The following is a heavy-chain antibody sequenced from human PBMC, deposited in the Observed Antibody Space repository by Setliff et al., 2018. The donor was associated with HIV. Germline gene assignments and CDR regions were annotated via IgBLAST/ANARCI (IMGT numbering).Heavy chain of an antibody. Sequence: ASVKVPCKASGYTFTSYGISWVRQAPGQGLEWMGWTSGYNGNTKYVQKYQGRVTMPTDTSTSKVYMELRTLRSDDTAVYYCARVPYRSAWFSGGHDAFDVWGQGTMVTVSS. D-gene: IGHD6-19*01. CDR1: GYTFTSYG. CDR2: TSGYNGNT. J-gene: IGHJ3*01. CDR3: ARVPYRSAWFSGGHDAFDV. V-gene: IGHV1-18*01.